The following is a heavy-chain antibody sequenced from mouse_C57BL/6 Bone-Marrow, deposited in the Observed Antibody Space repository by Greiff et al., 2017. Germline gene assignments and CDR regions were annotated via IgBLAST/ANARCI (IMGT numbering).Heavy chain of an antibody. V-gene: IGHV6-6*01. CDR3: TRGYYGSSFDY. Sequence: EVKLVESGGGLVQPGGSMKLSCAASGFTFSDAWMDWVRQSPEKGLEWVAEIRNKANNHATYYAESVKGRFTISRDDSKSSVYLQMNSIRAEDAGVYYCTRGYYGSSFDYWGQGTTLTVSS. J-gene: IGHJ2*01. D-gene: IGHD1-1*01. CDR1: GFTFSDAW. CDR2: IRNKANNHAT.